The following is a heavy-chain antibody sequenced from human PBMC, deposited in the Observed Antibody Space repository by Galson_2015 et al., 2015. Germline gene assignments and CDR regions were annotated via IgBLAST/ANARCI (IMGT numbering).Heavy chain of an antibody. Sequence: SLRLSCAASGFTLSNYWMTWVRQAPGKGLEWVANINQDGSQKYYVDSVKGRFTISRDTARNSPYLQMSSLRAEDTAVYYCARSVIIGGGPGTLVTVSS. CDR1: GFTLSNYW. V-gene: IGHV3-7*01. CDR2: INQDGSQK. J-gene: IGHJ4*02. CDR3: ARSVIIG.